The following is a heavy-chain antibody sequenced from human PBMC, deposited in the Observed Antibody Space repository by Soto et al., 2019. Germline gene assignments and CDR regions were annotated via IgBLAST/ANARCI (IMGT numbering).Heavy chain of an antibody. CDR1: GFTFSSYS. D-gene: IGHD3-10*01. J-gene: IGHJ6*02. Sequence: GGSLRLSCAASGFTFSSYSMNWVRQAPGKGLEWVSSISSSSSYIYYADSVKGRFTISRDNAKNSLYLQMNSLRAEDTAVYYCARGLLWFGELNYGMDVWGQGTTVTVSS. V-gene: IGHV3-21*01. CDR3: ARGLLWFGELNYGMDV. CDR2: ISSSSSYI.